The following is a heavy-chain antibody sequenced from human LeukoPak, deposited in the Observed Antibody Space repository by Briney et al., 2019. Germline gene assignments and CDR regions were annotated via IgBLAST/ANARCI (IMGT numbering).Heavy chain of an antibody. CDR1: GFTFSSYA. CDR3: ARDGYGGGFDY. V-gene: IGHV3-30*01. J-gene: IGHJ4*02. D-gene: IGHD5-12*01. Sequence: GGSLRLSCAASGFTFSSYAMHWVRQAPGKGLEWLAVISYDGSNKYYADSVKGRFTISRDNSKNTLYLQMNSLRAEDTAVYYCARDGYGGGFDYWGQGTLVTVSS. CDR2: ISYDGSNK.